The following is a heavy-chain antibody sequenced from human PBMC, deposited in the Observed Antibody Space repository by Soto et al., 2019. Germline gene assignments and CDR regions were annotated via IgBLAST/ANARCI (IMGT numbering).Heavy chain of an antibody. CDR3: ARPYSSSSAANYYYYYMDV. CDR1: GGSNSSSSYY. J-gene: IGHJ6*03. CDR2: IYYSGST. Sequence: PSETLSLTCTVSGGSNSSSSYYWGWIRQPPGKGLEWIGSIYYSGSTYYNPSLKSRVTISVDTSKNQFSLKLSSVTAADTAVYYCARPYSSSSAANYYYYYMDVWGKGTTVTVSS. V-gene: IGHV4-39*01. D-gene: IGHD6-6*01.